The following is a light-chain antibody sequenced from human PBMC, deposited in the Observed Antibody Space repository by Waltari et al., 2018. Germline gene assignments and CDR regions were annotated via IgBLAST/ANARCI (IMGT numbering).Light chain of an antibody. Sequence: SSGLTQDPAVSVALGQTVRITCQGDCLRTYFATWYQQKPGQAPLLVIYGKNNRPSGIPDRFSGSRSEDTTSLTITGAQAEDEADYFCSSRDSSGNHVLFGGGTKLTVL. V-gene: IGLV3-19*01. CDR3: SSRDSSGNHVL. J-gene: IGLJ3*02. CDR2: GKN. CDR1: CLRTYF.